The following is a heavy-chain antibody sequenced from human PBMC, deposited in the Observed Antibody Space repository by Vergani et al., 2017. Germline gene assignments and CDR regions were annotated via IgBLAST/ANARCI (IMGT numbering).Heavy chain of an antibody. J-gene: IGHJ5*02. V-gene: IGHV1-69*01. CDR3: ARAFRVYCSSTSCQRAHVGFDP. CDR2: IIPIFGTA. CDR1: GGTFSSYA. D-gene: IGHD2-2*01. Sequence: QVQLVQSGAEVKKPGSSVKVSCKASGGTFSSYAISWVRQAPGQGLEWMGGIIPIFGTANYAQKFQGRVTITADESTSTAYMELSSLRSEDTAVYYCARAFRVYCSSTSCQRAHVGFDPWGQGTLVTVSS.